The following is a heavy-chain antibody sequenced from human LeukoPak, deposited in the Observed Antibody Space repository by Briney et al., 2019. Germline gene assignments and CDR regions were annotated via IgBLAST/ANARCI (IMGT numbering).Heavy chain of an antibody. CDR1: GGSISSGDHY. D-gene: IGHD3-22*01. CDR2: ISYGGST. CDR3: ARDVGGYYYGNLEY. J-gene: IGHJ1*01. Sequence: ASETLSLTCSVSGGSISSGDHYWSWIRQLPGKGLEWIGYISYGGSTFYNPSLKSRAAISADTSQTQFSLKLTSVTAADTAVYYRARDVGGYYYGNLEYWSQGIMVTVSS. V-gene: IGHV4-31*03.